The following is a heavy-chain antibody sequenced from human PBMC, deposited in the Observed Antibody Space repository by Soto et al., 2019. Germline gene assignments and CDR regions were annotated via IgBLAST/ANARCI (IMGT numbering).Heavy chain of an antibody. CDR2: IYYSGST. Sequence: LSLTCTVSGGSISSYYWSWIRQPPGKGLEWIGYIYYSGSTNYNPSLKSRVTISVDTSKNQFSLKLSSVTAADTAVYYCARDLQVEDGYSQTSYYYGMDVWGQGTTVTVSS. V-gene: IGHV4-59*01. D-gene: IGHD2-15*01. CDR3: ARDLQVEDGYSQTSYYYGMDV. CDR1: GGSISSYY. J-gene: IGHJ6*02.